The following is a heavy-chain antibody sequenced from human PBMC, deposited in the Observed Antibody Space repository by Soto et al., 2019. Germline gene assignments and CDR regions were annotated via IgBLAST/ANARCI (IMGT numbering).Heavy chain of an antibody. D-gene: IGHD6-19*01. V-gene: IGHV1-18*01. Sequence: QVQLAQSGGEVKKPGASVRVSCKASGYTFISYGISWVRQAPGQGLEWMGWISPYNGNTNYAQSFQGRVSMSTDKSTSTAYMELRSLRADDTAVYDCARDSQKGLVDAFDIWGQGTMVTVSS. CDR3: ARDSQKGLVDAFDI. CDR1: GYTFISYG. J-gene: IGHJ3*02. CDR2: ISPYNGNT.